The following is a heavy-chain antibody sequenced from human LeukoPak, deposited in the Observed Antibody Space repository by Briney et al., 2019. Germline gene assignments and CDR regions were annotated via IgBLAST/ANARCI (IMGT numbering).Heavy chain of an antibody. Sequence: GESLKISRKASGYSLPSYWIGWVRQIPRKGLEGMGIIDPSDSETRYTPSFQGQVTISVDKSLTTAYLQWNSLKASDTAMYYCARQTAMGRSGDYWGQGTLVTVSS. CDR3: ARQTAMGRSGDY. CDR2: IDPSDSET. CDR1: GYSLPSYW. D-gene: IGHD5-18*01. V-gene: IGHV5-51*01. J-gene: IGHJ4*02.